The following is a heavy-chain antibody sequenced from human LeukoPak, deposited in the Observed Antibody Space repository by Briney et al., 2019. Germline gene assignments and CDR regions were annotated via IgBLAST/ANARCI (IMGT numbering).Heavy chain of an antibody. J-gene: IGHJ5*02. CDR1: GYSISSGYQ. D-gene: IGHD2-2*01. Sequence: PSETLSLTCAVSGYSISSGYQWAWIRQPPGKTLEWIGSIFHTGSAHYNPSLQSRVTISVDTSTNHFSLRLSSVTAADTAVYYCARDPRWLIPDCTSISCYENYFDPWGQGILVTVSS. CDR2: IFHTGSA. V-gene: IGHV4-38-2*02. CDR3: ARDPRWLIPDCTSISCYENYFDP.